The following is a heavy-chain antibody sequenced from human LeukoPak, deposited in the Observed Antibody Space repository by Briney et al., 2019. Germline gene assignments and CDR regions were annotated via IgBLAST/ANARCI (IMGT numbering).Heavy chain of an antibody. D-gene: IGHD3-10*01. CDR1: GFTFSSYG. CDR2: IRYDGNYK. Sequence: GGSLRLSCAASGFTFSSYGMHWVRQAPGKGLEWVAFIRYDGNYKYYADSVKGRFTISRDNSKNTLDLQMNSLRAEDTAVYYCAKDVCMVRGVTRECYFDYWGQGTLVTVSS. J-gene: IGHJ4*02. V-gene: IGHV3-30*02. CDR3: AKDVCMVRGVTRECYFDY.